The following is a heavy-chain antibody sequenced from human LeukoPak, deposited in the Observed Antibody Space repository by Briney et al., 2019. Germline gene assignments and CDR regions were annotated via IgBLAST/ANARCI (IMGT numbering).Heavy chain of an antibody. J-gene: IGHJ5*02. V-gene: IGHV1-2*02. CDR2: INPNSGGT. CDR3: ARARAAAVFDP. D-gene: IGHD6-13*01. CDR1: GYTFTSYD. Sequence: ASVKVSCKASGYTFTSYDINWVRQAPGQGLEWMGWINPNSGGTNYAQKFQGRVTMTRDTSISTAYMELSSLRSEDMAVYYCARARAAAVFDPWGQGTLVTVSS.